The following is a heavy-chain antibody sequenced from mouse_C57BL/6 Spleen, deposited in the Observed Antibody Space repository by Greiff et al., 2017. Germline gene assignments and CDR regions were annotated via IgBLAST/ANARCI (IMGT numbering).Heavy chain of an antibody. D-gene: IGHD2-5*01. V-gene: IGHV3-6*01. J-gene: IGHJ4*01. CDR3: ARGDSNSFYAMDY. Sequence: EVKVEESGPGLVKPSQSLSLTCSVTGYSITSGYYWNWIRQFPGNKLEWMGYISYDGSNNYNPSLKNRISITRDTSKNQFFLKLNSVTTEDTATYYCARGDSNSFYAMDYWGQGTSVTVSS. CDR1: GYSITSGYY. CDR2: ISYDGSN.